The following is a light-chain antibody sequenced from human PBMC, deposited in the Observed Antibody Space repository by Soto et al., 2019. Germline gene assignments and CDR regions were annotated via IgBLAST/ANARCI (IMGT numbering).Light chain of an antibody. J-gene: IGLJ2*01. CDR3: CSYAGSRTYVV. CDR1: SSDVGSYNL. V-gene: IGLV2-23*02. CDR2: EVT. Sequence: QSVLTPPASVSGSPGQSITISCTGTSSDVGSYNLVSWYQQHPGKAPKLMISEVTKRPSGVSNRFSGSKSGNTASLTISGLQAEDEADYYCCSYAGSRTYVVFGGGTKLTVL.